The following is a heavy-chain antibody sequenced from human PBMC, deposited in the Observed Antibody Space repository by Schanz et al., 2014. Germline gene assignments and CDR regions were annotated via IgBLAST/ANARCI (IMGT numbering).Heavy chain of an antibody. J-gene: IGHJ3*02. Sequence: QVQLVESGGGLVKPGGSLRLSCAASGFTFTDYYISWIRQAPGMGLEWVSYISHNTFYTDYADSVKGRFTISRDNAKNSLYLQMNSLRAEDTAVYYCARDRWDWNNAFDIWGQGTMVTVSS. CDR3: ARDRWDWNNAFDI. CDR2: ISHNTFYT. D-gene: IGHD1-1*01. CDR1: GFTFTDYY. V-gene: IGHV3-11*05.